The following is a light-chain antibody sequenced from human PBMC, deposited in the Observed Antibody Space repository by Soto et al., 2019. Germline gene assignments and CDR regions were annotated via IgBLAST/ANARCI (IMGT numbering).Light chain of an antibody. J-gene: IGLJ1*01. V-gene: IGLV2-18*02. CDR2: DLS. CDR1: SSDVGGYNR. CDR3: TSYATGSAYV. Sequence: QSSLTQPPSVSGSPGQSVTISCTGTSSDVGGYNRVSWYQQPPGKAPKLLIYDLSNRPSGGSTRFSGSKSGNTASLTISGLQAEDEADYYCTSYATGSAYVFGSGTKLTVL.